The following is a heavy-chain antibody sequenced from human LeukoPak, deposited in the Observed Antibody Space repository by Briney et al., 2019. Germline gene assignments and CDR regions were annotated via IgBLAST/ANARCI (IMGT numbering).Heavy chain of an antibody. V-gene: IGHV4-31*03. D-gene: IGHD6-19*01. Sequence: SETLSLTCTVSGGSISSGGYYWSWIRQHPGKGLEWIGYIYYSGSTYYNPSLKSRVTISVDTSKNQFSLELSSVTAADTAVYYCARVKYSSGWYLGYYFDYWGQGTLVTVSS. CDR1: GGSISSGGYY. CDR3: ARVKYSSGWYLGYYFDY. J-gene: IGHJ4*02. CDR2: IYYSGST.